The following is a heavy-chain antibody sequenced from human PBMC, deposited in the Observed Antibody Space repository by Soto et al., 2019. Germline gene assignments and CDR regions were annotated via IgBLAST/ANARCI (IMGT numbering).Heavy chain of an antibody. CDR3: ARAFITGPFDY. Sequence: GGSLRLSCAASGFTFSSYGMHWARQAPGKGLEWVAVIWYDGSNKYYADSVKGRFTISRDNSKNTLYLQMNSLRAEDTAVYYCARAFITGPFDYWGQGTLVTVSS. V-gene: IGHV3-33*01. D-gene: IGHD3-22*01. CDR2: IWYDGSNK. CDR1: GFTFSSYG. J-gene: IGHJ4*02.